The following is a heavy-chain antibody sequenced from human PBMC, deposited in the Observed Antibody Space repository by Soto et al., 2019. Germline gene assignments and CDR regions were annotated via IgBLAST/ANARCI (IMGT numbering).Heavy chain of an antibody. CDR3: ARVSSSPLPVRNHSSSSGRSYYYYYYGMDV. J-gene: IGHJ6*02. D-gene: IGHD6-6*01. CDR1: GSTFSDYY. CDR2: ISSSGSTI. V-gene: IGHV3-11*01. Sequence: PGGSLRLSXAASGSTFSDYYMSWIRQAPGKGLEWVSYISSSGSTIYYADSVKGRFTISRDNAKNSLYLQMNSLRAEDTAVYYCARVSSSPLPVRNHSSSSGRSYYYYYYGMDVWGQGTTVTVSS.